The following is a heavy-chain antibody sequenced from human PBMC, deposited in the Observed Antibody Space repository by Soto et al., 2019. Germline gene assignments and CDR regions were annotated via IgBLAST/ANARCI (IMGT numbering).Heavy chain of an antibody. V-gene: IGHV1-69*13. Sequence: SVKVSCKASGGTFSSYAISWVRQAPGQGLEWMGGIIPIFDTANYAQKFQGRVTITADESTSTAYMELSSLRSEDTAVYYCAREGAAAGNFHYWGQGTLVTVPQ. J-gene: IGHJ4*02. D-gene: IGHD6-13*01. CDR3: AREGAAAGNFHY. CDR2: IIPIFDTA. CDR1: GGTFSSYA.